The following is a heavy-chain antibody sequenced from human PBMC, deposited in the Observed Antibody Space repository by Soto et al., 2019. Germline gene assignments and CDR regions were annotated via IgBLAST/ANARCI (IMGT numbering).Heavy chain of an antibody. Sequence: QVQLQESGPGLVKPSQTLSLTCTVSGGSISSGNYYWSWIRQPPGKGLEWIGFISYSGSTYYSTSLKSRGTLSINHFKSQFPLNLSFVTAADTAVYYFAQMGSPATRLFLFDYWGQGSLVTVSS. V-gene: IGHV4-30-4*01. J-gene: IGHJ4*02. CDR2: ISYSGST. D-gene: IGHD2-8*01. CDR1: GGSISSGNYY. CDR3: AQMGSPATRLFLFDY.